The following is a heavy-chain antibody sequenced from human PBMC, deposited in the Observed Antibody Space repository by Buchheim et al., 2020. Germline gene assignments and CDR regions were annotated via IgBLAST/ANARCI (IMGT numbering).Heavy chain of an antibody. CDR3: GCSVGYCSDGSCEAGVDY. CDR2: INHSGST. Sequence: QVQLQQWGAGLLKPSETLSLTCAVYGGSFSGYYWSWIRQPPGKGLEWIGEINHSGSTNYNPSLKSRVTISVDTSKNQFSLKLSSVTAADTAVYYCGCSVGYCSDGSCEAGVDYWGQGTL. V-gene: IGHV4-34*01. CDR1: GGSFSGYY. J-gene: IGHJ4*02. D-gene: IGHD2-15*01.